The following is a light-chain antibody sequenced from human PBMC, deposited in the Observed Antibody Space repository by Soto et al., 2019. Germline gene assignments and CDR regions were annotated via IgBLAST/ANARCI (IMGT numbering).Light chain of an antibody. J-gene: IGKJ1*01. CDR3: LQHTTYPWT. CDR2: DTS. V-gene: IGKV1-17*01. Sequence: DIRMTQSPSALSAYVGDRVTISCRASQGIRNDLGWYQQKPGKAPKRLIYDTSSLQSGVPSRFSGSGSGTEFTLTISSLQPEDFATYYCLQHTTYPWTFGQGTKVDIK. CDR1: QGIRND.